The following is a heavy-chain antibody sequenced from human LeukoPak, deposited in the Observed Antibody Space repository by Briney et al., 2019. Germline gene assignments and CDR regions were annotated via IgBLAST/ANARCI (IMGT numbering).Heavy chain of an antibody. Sequence: PGGSLRLSCAASGFTFSNYWMFWVRQPPGKGLIWVSRINSDGSSVSYADSVKGRFTISRDNAKNTLYLQMNSLRVEDTAVYYWARAPPPIHRCLSETDLRGQGTLVTVSS. V-gene: IGHV3-74*01. J-gene: IGHJ5*02. CDR1: GFTFSNYW. CDR3: ARAPPPIHRCLSETDL. D-gene: IGHD2-21*01. CDR2: INSDGSSV.